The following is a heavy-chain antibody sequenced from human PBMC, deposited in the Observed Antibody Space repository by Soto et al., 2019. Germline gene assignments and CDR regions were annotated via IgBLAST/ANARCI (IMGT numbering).Heavy chain of an antibody. J-gene: IGHJ6*02. D-gene: IGHD5-18*01. V-gene: IGHV5-10-1*01. CDR3: ARHGDTAMVTSRGGMDV. CDR1: GYSFTSYW. CDR2: IDPSDSYT. Sequence: PGESLKISCKGSGYSFTSYWISWVRQMPGKGLEWMGRIDPSDSYTNYSPSFQGHVTISADKSISTAYLQWSSLKASDTAMYYCARHGDTAMVTSRGGMDVWGQGTTVTGSS.